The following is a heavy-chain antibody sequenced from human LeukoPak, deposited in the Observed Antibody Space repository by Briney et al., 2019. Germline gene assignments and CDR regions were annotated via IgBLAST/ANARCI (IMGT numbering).Heavy chain of an antibody. CDR3: ARVRGGSGRSYAADAFDI. Sequence: GGSLRLSCAASGFTFSSYSMNWVRQAPGKGLEWVSSISSSSSYIYYADSVKGRFTISRDNAKNSLYLQMNSLRAEDTAVFYCARVRGGSGRSYAADAFDIWGQGTMVTVSS. CDR1: GFTFSSYS. D-gene: IGHD1-26*01. J-gene: IGHJ3*02. CDR2: ISSSSSYI. V-gene: IGHV3-21*01.